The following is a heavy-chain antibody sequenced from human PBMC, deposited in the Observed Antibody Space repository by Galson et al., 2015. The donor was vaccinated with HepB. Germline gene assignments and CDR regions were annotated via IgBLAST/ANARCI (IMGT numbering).Heavy chain of an antibody. V-gene: IGHV5-51*03. Sequence: QSGAEVKKPGESLKISCKGSGYNFNSHWIGWVRQMPGKGLKWMGIIYPTDSDTRYSPSFQGQVTMSVDKSTSTVYLQWSSLKASDTATYYCARNGGYNFNYFYYIDVWGKGT. CDR1: GYNFNSHW. D-gene: IGHD5-24*01. CDR2: IYPTDSDT. J-gene: IGHJ6*03. CDR3: ARNGGYNFNYFYYIDV.